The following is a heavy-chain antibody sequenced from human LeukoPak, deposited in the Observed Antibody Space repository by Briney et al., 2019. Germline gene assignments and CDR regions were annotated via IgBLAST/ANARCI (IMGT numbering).Heavy chain of an antibody. CDR1: GFTFSSYW. Sequence: PGGSLRLSCAASGFTFSSYWMHRVRQGPGKGLVWVSRINSDGSSTSYADSVKGRFTISRDNAKNTLYLQMNSLRAEDTAVYYCARASSGYDSSGYSIWGQGTMVTVSS. CDR2: INSDGSST. CDR3: ARASSGYDSSGYSI. V-gene: IGHV3-74*01. J-gene: IGHJ3*02. D-gene: IGHD3-22*01.